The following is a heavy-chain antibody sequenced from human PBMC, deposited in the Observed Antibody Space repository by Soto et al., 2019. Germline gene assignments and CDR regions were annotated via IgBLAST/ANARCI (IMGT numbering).Heavy chain of an antibody. J-gene: IGHJ4*02. Sequence: QVQIQQWGAGLLKPAETLSLTCAVYGGSFSDYYWSWIRQPPGKGLEWIGEINHSGITNYSPSLKSRVTMSVDTSKNQFSLKLTSGTAADTALYYCARFPFDSNDWTNPRYFDIWGQGTLVTVSS. CDR1: GGSFSDYY. V-gene: IGHV4-34*01. CDR2: INHSGIT. CDR3: ARFPFDSNDWTNPRYFDI. D-gene: IGHD3-22*01.